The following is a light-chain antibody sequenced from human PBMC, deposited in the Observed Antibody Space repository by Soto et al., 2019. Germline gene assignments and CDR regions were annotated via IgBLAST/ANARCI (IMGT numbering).Light chain of an antibody. CDR3: SSYAGSNNFV. CDR2: GVS. Sequence: QSAQTQPPSASGSPGQSVTISCTGTSSDVGGYNYVSWYQQHPGKAPKLMIYGVSERPSGVPDRFSGSKSSNTASLTVSGLQAEDEADYYCSSYAGSNNFVFGTGTKVTVL. CDR1: SSDVGGYNY. J-gene: IGLJ1*01. V-gene: IGLV2-8*01.